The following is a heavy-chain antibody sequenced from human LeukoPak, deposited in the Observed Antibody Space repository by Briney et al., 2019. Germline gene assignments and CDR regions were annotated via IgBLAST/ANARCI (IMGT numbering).Heavy chain of an antibody. CDR2: IYSGGST. D-gene: IGHD3-22*01. V-gene: IGHV3-66*01. Sequence: SEGSLRLSCAASGFTVSSNYMSWVCQAPGKGLEWVSVIYSGGSTYYADSVKGRFTISRDNSKNTLYLQMNSLRAEDTAVYYCARVSYDSSGTADYFDYWGQGTLVTVSS. J-gene: IGHJ4*02. CDR3: ARVSYDSSGTADYFDY. CDR1: GFTVSSNY.